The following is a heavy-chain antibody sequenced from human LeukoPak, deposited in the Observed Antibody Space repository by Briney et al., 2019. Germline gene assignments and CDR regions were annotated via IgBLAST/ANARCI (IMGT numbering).Heavy chain of an antibody. CDR3: ARGIWILGVATDAFDI. J-gene: IGHJ3*02. CDR2: INPNSGGT. V-gene: IGHV1-2*02. Sequence: ASVKVSCKASGYTFTGYYMHWVRQAPGQGLEWMGWINPNSGGTNYAQKFQGRVTMTRDTSISTAYMELSRLRSDDTAVYYCARGIWILGVATDAFDIWGQGTMVTVSS. CDR1: GYTFTGYY. D-gene: IGHD3-3*01.